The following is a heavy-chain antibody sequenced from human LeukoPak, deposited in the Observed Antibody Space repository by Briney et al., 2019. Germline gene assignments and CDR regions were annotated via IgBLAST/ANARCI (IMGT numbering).Heavy chain of an antibody. V-gene: IGHV4-59*01. J-gene: IGHJ5*02. Sequence: SETLSLTCAVYGGSFSGYYWSWIRQPPGKGLEWIGYIYYSGSTNYNPSLKSRVTISVDTSKNQFSLKLSSVTAADTAVYYCARGRVFDPWGQGTLVTVSS. CDR1: GGSFSGYY. CDR2: IYYSGST. CDR3: ARGRVFDP.